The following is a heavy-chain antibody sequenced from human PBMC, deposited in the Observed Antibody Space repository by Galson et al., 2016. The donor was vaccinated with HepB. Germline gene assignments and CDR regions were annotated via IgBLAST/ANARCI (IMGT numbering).Heavy chain of an antibody. J-gene: IGHJ4*02. D-gene: IGHD1-1*01. CDR1: SYTFRNYG. V-gene: IGHV1-18*01. Sequence: QSGAEVKKPGASVKVSCQTSSYTFRNYGFTWVRQAPGQGLEWMGWISVYTGRSKYAENLQDRFTMTTDTSTSTAYMELRSLRTDDTAVYFCSTSASERPNNDYWGQGTLVTVSS. CDR3: STSASERPNNDY. CDR2: ISVYTGRS.